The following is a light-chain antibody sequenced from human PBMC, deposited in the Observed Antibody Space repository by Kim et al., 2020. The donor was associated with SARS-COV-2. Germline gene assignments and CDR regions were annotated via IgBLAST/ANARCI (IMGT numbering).Light chain of an antibody. V-gene: IGKV1-12*01. CDR3: QQASSFPWT. J-gene: IGKJ1*01. CDR2: AVS. CDR1: QYVSTF. Sequence: ASVGDRVSITCRASQYVSTFLAWYQQRPGTAPKLLISAVSNLQSGVPSRFSGSGSGTEFTLTISSLHPEDFATYYCQQASSFPWTFGQGTKVDIK.